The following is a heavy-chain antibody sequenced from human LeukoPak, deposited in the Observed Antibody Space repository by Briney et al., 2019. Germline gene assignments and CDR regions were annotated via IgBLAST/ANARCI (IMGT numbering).Heavy chain of an antibody. Sequence: SETLSLTCTVSGGSISSYYWSWIRQPPGKGLEWIGYIYYSGSTNYNPSLKSRVTISVDTSKNQFSLKLSSVTAADTAAYYCARDGYFQHWGQGTLVTVSS. CDR3: ARDGYFQH. CDR1: GGSISSYY. V-gene: IGHV4-59*01. J-gene: IGHJ1*01. CDR2: IYYSGST.